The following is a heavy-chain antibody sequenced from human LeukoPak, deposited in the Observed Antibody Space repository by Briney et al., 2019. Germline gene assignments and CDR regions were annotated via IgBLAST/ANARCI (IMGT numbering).Heavy chain of an antibody. J-gene: IGHJ3*02. V-gene: IGHV4-4*07. Sequence: SSETLSLTCTISGGSINNYYWSWLRQPAGKGLEWIGRIYTRGSTNYNPSLKSRVTMSVDTSKNQFSLKLSSVTAADTAVYYCARGRYCSADICSGGDAFDIWGQGTMVSVSS. D-gene: IGHD2-15*01. CDR3: ARGRYCSADICSGGDAFDI. CDR1: GGSINNYY. CDR2: IYTRGST.